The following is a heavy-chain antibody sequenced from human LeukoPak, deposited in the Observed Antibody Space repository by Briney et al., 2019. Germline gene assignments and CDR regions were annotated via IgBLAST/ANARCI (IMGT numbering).Heavy chain of an antibody. V-gene: IGHV3-23*01. D-gene: IGHD6-13*01. CDR2: LSGSGGST. CDR3: VKDYNQQLVRIFDY. Sequence: PGGSLRLSCAASGFSFSSYAMSWVPQAPGKGLELVSGLSGSGGSTYYAESVKGRFTISRDNSKNTLYLQMNSLRAEDTAIYSCVKDYNQQLVRIFDYWGQGTLVTVSS. J-gene: IGHJ4*02. CDR1: GFSFSSYA.